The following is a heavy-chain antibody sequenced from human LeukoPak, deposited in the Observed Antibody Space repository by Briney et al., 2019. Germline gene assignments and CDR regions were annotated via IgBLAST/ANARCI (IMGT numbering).Heavy chain of an antibody. CDR1: GYSFTSYW. Sequence: GESLKISCKGSGYSFTSYWIGWVRQMPGKGLEWMGIIYPGDSDTRYSPSFQGQVTISADKSISTAYLQWSSLKASDTAMYYCARLYNGSYVAPPYYYMDVWGKGTTVTVSS. V-gene: IGHV5-51*01. CDR3: ARLYNGSYVAPPYYYMDV. CDR2: IYPGDSDT. D-gene: IGHD1-26*01. J-gene: IGHJ6*03.